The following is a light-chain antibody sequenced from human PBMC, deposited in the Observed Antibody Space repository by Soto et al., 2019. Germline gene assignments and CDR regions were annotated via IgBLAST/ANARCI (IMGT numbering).Light chain of an antibody. V-gene: IGKV3-15*01. J-gene: IGKJ1*01. Sequence: EIVLTQSPDILSLSPGDRATLSCRASQSVTSDFLVWYQQKPGQAPRLLIYGASTRATGIPARFSGSGSGTEFTLTISSLQSEDFAVYYCQQYNNWPTWTFGQGTKVDIK. CDR1: QSVTSD. CDR3: QQYNNWPTWT. CDR2: GAS.